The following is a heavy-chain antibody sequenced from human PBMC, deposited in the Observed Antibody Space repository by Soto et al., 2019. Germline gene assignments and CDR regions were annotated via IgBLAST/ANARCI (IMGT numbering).Heavy chain of an antibody. V-gene: IGHV1-18*01. J-gene: IGHJ5*02. Sequence: ASVKVACKASGYTFTSYAISWVRQAPGQGLDWMGGISPYNGNTNYSQKLQGRVTMTTDTYTSTVYMELRSVRSDDTDVYYCARELKGFWFDTWGQGTMVTVSS. CDR2: ISPYNGNT. CDR1: GYTFTSYA. D-gene: IGHD3-16*01. CDR3: ARELKGFWFDT.